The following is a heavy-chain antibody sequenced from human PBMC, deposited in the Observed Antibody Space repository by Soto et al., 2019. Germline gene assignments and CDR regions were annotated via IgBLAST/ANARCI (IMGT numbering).Heavy chain of an antibody. J-gene: IGHJ4*02. CDR2: IYPADSDT. CDR3: ARRGSGELLSWYVDY. CDR1: GYSVTNYL. V-gene: IGHV5-51*01. Sequence: PGESLNVSFNVSGYSVTNYLIAWVRQMPGKGLEWMGVIYPADSDTRYSSSFQGQVTVSADKSVSTAYLQWNSLKASDTAMYYCARRGSGELLSWYVDYWGQGTLVNVSS. D-gene: IGHD3-10*01.